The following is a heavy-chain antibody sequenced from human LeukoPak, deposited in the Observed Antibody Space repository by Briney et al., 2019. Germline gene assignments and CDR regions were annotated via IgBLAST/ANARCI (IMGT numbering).Heavy chain of an antibody. D-gene: IGHD2-2*01. CDR1: GFTFSSYG. Sequence: GGSLRLSCAASGFTFSSYGMSWVRQAPGKGLEWVSAISGSGGSTHYADSVKGRFTISRDNSKNTLYLQMNSLRAEDTAVYYCAKAGYCSSTSCSYPLDYWGQGTLVTVSS. V-gene: IGHV3-23*01. CDR2: ISGSGGST. J-gene: IGHJ4*02. CDR3: AKAGYCSSTSCSYPLDY.